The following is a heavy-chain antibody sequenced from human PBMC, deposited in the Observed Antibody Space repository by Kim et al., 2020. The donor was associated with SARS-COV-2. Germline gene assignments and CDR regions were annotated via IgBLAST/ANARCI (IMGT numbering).Heavy chain of an antibody. CDR3: ARDRYYVWGSYYYGMDV. V-gene: IGHV3-30*04. D-gene: IGHD3-16*01. CDR1: GFTFSSYA. Sequence: GGSLRLSCAASGFTFSSYAMHWVRQAPGKGLEWVAVISYDGSNEYYADSVKGRFTISRDNSKNTLYLQMNSLRAEDTAVYYCARDRYYVWGSYYYGMDV. J-gene: IGHJ6*01. CDR2: ISYDGSNE.